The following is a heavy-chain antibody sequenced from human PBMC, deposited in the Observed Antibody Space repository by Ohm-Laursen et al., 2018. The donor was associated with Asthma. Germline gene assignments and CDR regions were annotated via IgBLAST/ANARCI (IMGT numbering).Heavy chain of an antibody. Sequence: SDTLSLTWAVSGGSISSYYWSWIRQPPGKGLEWIGYIYYSGSTNYNPSLKSRVTISVDTSKNQFSLKLISVTAADTAVYYCASVDTAMVFDYWGQGTLVTVSS. V-gene: IGHV4-59*07. D-gene: IGHD5-18*01. CDR1: GGSISSYY. CDR2: IYYSGST. CDR3: ASVDTAMVFDY. J-gene: IGHJ4*02.